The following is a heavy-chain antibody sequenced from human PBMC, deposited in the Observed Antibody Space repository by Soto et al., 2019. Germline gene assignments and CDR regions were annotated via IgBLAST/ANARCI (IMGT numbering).Heavy chain of an antibody. D-gene: IGHD2-2*01. V-gene: IGHV3-23*01. CDR3: AKARPAFDI. J-gene: IGHJ2*01. CDR1: QFTFNYYA. Sequence: EVQLLESGGGLVQPGGSLRLSCATSQFTFNYYAIGWVLQAPGKGLEWFSLISGAVCITNYAVSVKGRFAIYRANSENTLYLQLNSLSDEDTAVYDCAKARPAFDIWGRGTLVIVSS. CDR2: ISGAVCIT.